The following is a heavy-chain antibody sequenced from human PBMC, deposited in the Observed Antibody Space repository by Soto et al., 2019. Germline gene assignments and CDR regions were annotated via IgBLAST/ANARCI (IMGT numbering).Heavy chain of an antibody. D-gene: IGHD3-10*01. CDR1: GFIFKMYW. V-gene: IGHV3-74*01. CDR3: TRGQRTISTGTGAY. CDR2: IYNDGSYT. J-gene: IGHJ4*02. Sequence: GGSLRLSCAASGFIFKMYWMHWVRQSPGKGLVWISRIYNDGSYTDYADSVKGRFTISRDNVNDTLYLQMNNLRAEDSGLYYCTRGQRTISTGTGAYWGQGTQVTVSS.